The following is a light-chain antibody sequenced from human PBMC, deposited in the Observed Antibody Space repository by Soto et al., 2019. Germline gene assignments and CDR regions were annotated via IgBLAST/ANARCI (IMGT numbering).Light chain of an antibody. CDR3: ASYAGSNNFVV. V-gene: IGLV2-8*01. J-gene: IGLJ2*01. Sequence: QSALTQPTSASGSPGQSVTISCTGTSSDIGAYNYVSWYQQHPDKAPKFMIYEVTKRPSGVPDRFSGSKSGNTASLTISGLQAEDEADYYCASYAGSNNFVVFGGGTKLTVL. CDR2: EVT. CDR1: SSDIGAYNY.